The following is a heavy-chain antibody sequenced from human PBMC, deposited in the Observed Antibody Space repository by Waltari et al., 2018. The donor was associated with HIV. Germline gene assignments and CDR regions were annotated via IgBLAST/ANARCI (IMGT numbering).Heavy chain of an antibody. J-gene: IGHJ6*02. Sequence: QVQLQESGPGLVKPSQTLSLTCTVSGGSISSGGYYWSWIRQHPGKGLAWIGYLYYSGSTYYNPSLKSRVTISVDTSKNQFSLKLSSVTAADTAVYYCARGPDSPLWQQLVGGSKYYGMDVWGQGTTVTVSS. D-gene: IGHD6-13*01. CDR2: LYYSGST. V-gene: IGHV4-31*03. CDR3: ARGPDSPLWQQLVGGSKYYGMDV. CDR1: GGSISSGGYY.